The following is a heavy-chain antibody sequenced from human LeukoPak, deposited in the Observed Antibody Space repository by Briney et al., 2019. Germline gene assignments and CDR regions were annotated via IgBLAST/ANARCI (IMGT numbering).Heavy chain of an antibody. CDR2: ITNTGGSS. J-gene: IGHJ6*03. D-gene: IGHD3-10*01. CDR3: ARIYGSGSNYYYYYMDV. Sequence: GGSLRLSCAASGFTFSSYSMNWVRQAPGKGLEWVSTITNTGGSSYYADSVKGRFTISRDNSKSTLFLQMNNLRAEDTAIYYCARIYGSGSNYYYYYMDVWGKGTTVTISS. CDR1: GFTFSSYS. V-gene: IGHV3-23*01.